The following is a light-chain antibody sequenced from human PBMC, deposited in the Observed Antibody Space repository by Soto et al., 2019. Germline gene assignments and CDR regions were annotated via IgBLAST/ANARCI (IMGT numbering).Light chain of an antibody. J-gene: IGKJ3*01. V-gene: IGKV1-27*01. Sequence: DIQLAQSPSSLSASIGDRVTLSCRATLGIGNYLAWFQQKPGKVPKLLIYGASTLQSGVPSRFNGSGSGTDFTLTISSLQHEDVVTYYCQKYNSAPQTFGPGTKVDIK. CDR3: QKYNSAPQT. CDR2: GAS. CDR1: LGIGNY.